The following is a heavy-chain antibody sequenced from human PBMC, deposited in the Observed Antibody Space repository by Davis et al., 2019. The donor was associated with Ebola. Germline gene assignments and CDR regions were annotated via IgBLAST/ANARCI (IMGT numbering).Heavy chain of an antibody. J-gene: IGHJ6*02. CDR1: VDILSRHSAA. CDR2: PYYRSKWYN. V-gene: IGHV6-1*01. D-gene: IGHD1-1*01. Sequence: SQTLSLTRAISVDILSRHSAAWTWLRQSPSRGPEWLGRPYYRSKWYNDYAVSVKSRITINPDTSKNQFALQLNSVTPEDTAVYYCARQNVYYYGMDVWGQGTTVTVSS. CDR3: ARQNVYYYGMDV.